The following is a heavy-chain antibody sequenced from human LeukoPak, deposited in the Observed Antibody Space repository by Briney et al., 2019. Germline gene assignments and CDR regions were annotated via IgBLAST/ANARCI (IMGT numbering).Heavy chain of an antibody. Sequence: ASVKVSCKASGYTFTSYGISWVRQAPGQGLEWMGWISAYNGSTNYAQKLQGRVTMTTDASTSTAYMELRSLRSDDTAVYYCARVAGYSYGYYFDYWGQGTLVTVSS. V-gene: IGHV1-18*01. CDR3: ARVAGYSYGYYFDY. J-gene: IGHJ4*02. D-gene: IGHD5-18*01. CDR1: GYTFTSYG. CDR2: ISAYNGST.